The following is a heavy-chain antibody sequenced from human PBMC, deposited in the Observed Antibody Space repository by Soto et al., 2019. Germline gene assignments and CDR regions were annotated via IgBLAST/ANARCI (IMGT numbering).Heavy chain of an antibody. V-gene: IGHV3-11*06. J-gene: IGHJ4*02. CDR1: GFTFSDYY. CDR3: AGNSGALDCTNGVCYP. CDR2: ISSSSSYT. D-gene: IGHD2-8*01. Sequence: GGSLRLSCAAYGFTFSDYYMSWIRQAPGKGLEWVSYISSSSSYTNYADSVKGRFTISRDNAKNSLYLQMNSLRAEDTAAYYCAGNSGALDCTNGVCYPWGQGTLVTVSS.